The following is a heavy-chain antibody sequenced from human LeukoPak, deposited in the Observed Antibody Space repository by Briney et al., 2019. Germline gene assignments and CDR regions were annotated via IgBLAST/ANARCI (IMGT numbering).Heavy chain of an antibody. CDR1: GFTFSSYS. Sequence: GGSLRLSCAASGFTFSSYSMNWVRRAPGKGLEWVSYISSSSSTIYYADSVKGRFTISRDNAKNSLYLQMNSLRAEDTAVYYCARDPLRRSRTYYFDYWGQGTLVTVSS. CDR3: ARDPLRRSRTYYFDY. D-gene: IGHD6-13*01. CDR2: ISSSSSTI. J-gene: IGHJ4*02. V-gene: IGHV3-48*01.